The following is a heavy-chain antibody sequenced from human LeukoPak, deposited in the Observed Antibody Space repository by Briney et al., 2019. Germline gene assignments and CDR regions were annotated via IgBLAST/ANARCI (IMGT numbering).Heavy chain of an antibody. V-gene: IGHV3-23*01. CDR1: GFSFSNYA. J-gene: IGHJ6*03. Sequence: SGGSLRLSSVASGFSFSNYAMNGVRQAPGKGLEWGSWTSNSGGSTYYADSVKGRFTNSKDNSRNMLYRQINSLRAEDTAVYYCGTALLRASTYMDVWGKGTTVTVSS. CDR2: TSNSGGST. D-gene: IGHD3-10*01. CDR3: GTALLRASTYMDV.